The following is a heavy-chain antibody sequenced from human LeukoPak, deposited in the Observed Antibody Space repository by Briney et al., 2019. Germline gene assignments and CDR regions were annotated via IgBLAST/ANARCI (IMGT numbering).Heavy chain of an antibody. CDR2: ISSSGSTI. D-gene: IGHD6-13*01. CDR3: ARARYSSSCQFDY. Sequence: PGGSLRLSCAASGFTLSSYEMNWVRQPPGKGLEWVSYISSSGSTIYYADSVKGRFTISRDNAKNSLYLQMNGLRAEDTAVYYCARARYSSSCQFDYWGQGTLFTASS. J-gene: IGHJ4*02. CDR1: GFTLSSYE. V-gene: IGHV3-48*03.